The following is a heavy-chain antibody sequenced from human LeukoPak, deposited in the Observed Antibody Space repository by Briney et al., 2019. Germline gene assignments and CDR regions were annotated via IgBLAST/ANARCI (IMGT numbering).Heavy chain of an antibody. CDR3: ARDRKGEYSSGWYNFDY. CDR1: GFTFSSYA. D-gene: IGHD6-19*01. V-gene: IGHV3-30*04. Sequence: PGRSLRLSCAASGFTFSSYAMHWVRQAPGKGLEWVAVISYDGSNEYYADSVKGRFTISRDNSKNTLYLQMNSLRAEDTAVYYCARDRKGEYSSGWYNFDYWGQGTLVTVSS. J-gene: IGHJ4*02. CDR2: ISYDGSNE.